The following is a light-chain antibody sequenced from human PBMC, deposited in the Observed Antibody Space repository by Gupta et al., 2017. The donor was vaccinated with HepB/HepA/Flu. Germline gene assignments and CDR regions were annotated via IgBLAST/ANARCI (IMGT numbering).Light chain of an antibody. Sequence: IVLTQSTGPLSLSPGERATLSCRASQSVSSTYLAWYQQKPGQAPRLLIYGASSRATGIPDRFSGSGSGTDFTLTISRLEPEDFAVYYCQQYGSSPYTFGQGTNLEIK. V-gene: IGKV3-20*01. J-gene: IGKJ2*01. CDR1: QSVSSTY. CDR3: QQYGSSPYT. CDR2: GAS.